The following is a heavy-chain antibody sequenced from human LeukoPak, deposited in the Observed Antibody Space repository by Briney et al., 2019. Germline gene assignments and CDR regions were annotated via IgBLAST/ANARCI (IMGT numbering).Heavy chain of an antibody. Sequence: PGGSLRLSCAVSGFIFSSHAMHWVRQAPGKGLEWVAGTSKDGSYKFYVDSVKGRFTISRDNAKNSHFLQMNSLRVEDTALYYCARGFRNGPFDCWGQGTLVTVSS. D-gene: IGHD2-8*01. CDR2: TSKDGSYK. V-gene: IGHV3-30*07. CDR1: GFIFSSHA. CDR3: ARGFRNGPFDC. J-gene: IGHJ4*02.